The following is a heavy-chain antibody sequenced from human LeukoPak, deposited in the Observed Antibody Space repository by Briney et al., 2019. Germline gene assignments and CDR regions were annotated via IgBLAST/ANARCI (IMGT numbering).Heavy chain of an antibody. J-gene: IGHJ4*02. V-gene: IGHV1-8*03. Sequence: GASVKVSCKASGYTFTSYDINWVRQATGQGLEWMGWMNPNSGNTGYAQKFQGRVTITRNTSISTAYMELSSLRSEDTAVYYCARELARGYSGSPRFDYWGQGTLVTVSS. CDR2: MNPNSGNT. CDR1: GYTFTSYD. CDR3: ARELARGYSGSPRFDY. D-gene: IGHD1-26*01.